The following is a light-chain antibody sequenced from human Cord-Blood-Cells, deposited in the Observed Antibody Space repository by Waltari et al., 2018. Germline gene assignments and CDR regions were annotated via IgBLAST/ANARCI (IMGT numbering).Light chain of an antibody. Sequence: DIQMTQSPSSLSASVGDRVTITCRASQSISSYLNWYQQKPGKAPKLRIYAASSLQSGVPSRFSGSGSGTDFTLTISSLQPEDFATYYCQQSYSTTWTFGQGTKMEIK. CDR1: QSISSY. V-gene: IGKV1-39*01. CDR3: QQSYSTTWT. J-gene: IGKJ1*01. CDR2: AAS.